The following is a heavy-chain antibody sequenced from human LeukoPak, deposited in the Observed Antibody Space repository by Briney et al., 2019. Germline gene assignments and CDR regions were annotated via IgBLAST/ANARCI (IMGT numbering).Heavy chain of an antibody. D-gene: IGHD3-22*01. CDR3: VETPNYYYDSSGYLR. V-gene: IGHV4-39*07. J-gene: IGHJ1*01. Sequence: SETLSLTCTVSGASISSQNYYWGWVRQPPGKGLEWIGSIHHSDGTYHNPSLKSRVTISVDTSKNQFSLKLISVTAADTAVYYCVETPNYYYDSSGYLRWGQGTLVTVCS. CDR2: IHHSDGT. CDR1: GASISSQNYY.